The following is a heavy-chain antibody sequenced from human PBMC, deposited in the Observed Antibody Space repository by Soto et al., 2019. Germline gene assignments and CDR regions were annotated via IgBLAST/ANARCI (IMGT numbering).Heavy chain of an antibody. D-gene: IGHD1-26*01. CDR2: ISSSGSTI. J-gene: IGHJ4*02. V-gene: IGHV3-48*03. CDR3: TRDSARGSYWVY. Sequence: PGGSLRLSCTASGFTFSSYEMNWVRQAPGKGLEWVSYISSSGSTIYYADSVKGRFTISRDNAKNSLYLQMNSLRAEDTAVYYCTRDSARGSYWVYWGQGTLVNVSS. CDR1: GFTFSSYE.